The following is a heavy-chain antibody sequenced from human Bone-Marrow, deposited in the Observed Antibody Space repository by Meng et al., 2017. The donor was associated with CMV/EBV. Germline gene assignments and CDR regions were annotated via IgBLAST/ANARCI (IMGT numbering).Heavy chain of an antibody. CDR1: FSRYW. CDR2: IDASDSYT. V-gene: IGHV5-10-1*01. D-gene: IGHD3-3*01. Sequence: FSRYWSTWVRQMPGSGLAWMRTIDASDSYTKDRPSFQGHVTISADKSITTAYLQWSSRKVSDTALYSCPSLGPGFWRGYQPYWSDPWGRGTLVTVSS. J-gene: IGHJ5*02. CDR3: PSLGPGFWRGYQPYWSDP.